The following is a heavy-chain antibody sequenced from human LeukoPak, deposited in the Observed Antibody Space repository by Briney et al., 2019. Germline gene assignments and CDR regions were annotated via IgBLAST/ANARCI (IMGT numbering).Heavy chain of an antibody. V-gene: IGHV4-38-2*02. J-gene: IGHJ4*02. Sequence: SETLSLTCAVSGYSISSGYFWGWIRQPPGKGLEWIGSIYHSGTTYYSPSLKSRVTISVDTSKNQFSLRLSSVTAADTAVYYCVREAAVTGTAYYFDLWGQGTLVTVSS. CDR2: IYHSGTT. CDR1: GYSISSGYF. D-gene: IGHD6-19*01. CDR3: VREAAVTGTAYYFDL.